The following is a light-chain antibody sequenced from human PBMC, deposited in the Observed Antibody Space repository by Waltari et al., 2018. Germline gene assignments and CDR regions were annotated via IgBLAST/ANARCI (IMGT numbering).Light chain of an antibody. Sequence: QSVLTQPPSASGTPGPRVTISCSGSSSNIGTNSVNWYQQLPGTAPKLLIYGHNQRPTGVPDRFSGSKSGSSASLAISGLQSEDEADYYCAAWDDSLSGLVFGGGTKVTVL. CDR3: AAWDDSLSGLV. CDR1: SSNIGTNS. V-gene: IGLV1-44*01. CDR2: GHN. J-gene: IGLJ3*02.